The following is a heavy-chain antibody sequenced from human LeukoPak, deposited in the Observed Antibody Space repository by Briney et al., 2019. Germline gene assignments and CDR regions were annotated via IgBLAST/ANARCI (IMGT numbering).Heavy chain of an antibody. D-gene: IGHD6-19*01. CDR2: IYTGGST. J-gene: IGHJ4*02. Sequence: GGSLRLSCAASGITVSSNYMSWVRQAPGKGLEWVSVIYTGGSTYYADSVKDRFTISRGNSKNTLDLQMNSLRAEDTAVYYCARSLGNSGSASDFWGQGTLVTVSS. V-gene: IGHV3-66*01. CDR1: GITVSSNY. CDR3: ARSLGNSGSASDF.